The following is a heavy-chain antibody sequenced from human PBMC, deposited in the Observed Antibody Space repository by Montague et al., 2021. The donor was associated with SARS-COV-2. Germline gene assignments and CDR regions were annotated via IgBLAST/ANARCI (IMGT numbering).Heavy chain of an antibody. J-gene: IGHJ6*02. Sequence: SETLSLTCTVSGGSISRYYWNWIRQSPGKGLEWIGYIYDTGSTSYKPSLNSRVSISVDTSNNQFSLRLSSVTAADTAVYYWATMIVQHAGMDVWGQGATVTVSS. CDR1: GGSISRYY. D-gene: IGHD3-22*01. CDR3: ATMIVQHAGMDV. CDR2: IYDTGST. V-gene: IGHV4-59*01.